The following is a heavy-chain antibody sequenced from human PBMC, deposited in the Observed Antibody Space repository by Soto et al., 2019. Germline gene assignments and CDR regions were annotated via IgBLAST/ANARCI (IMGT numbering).Heavy chain of an antibody. CDR3: ARGGSSGWSIYYYYGMEV. D-gene: IGHD6-19*01. CDR1: IGSISSYY. V-gene: IGHV4-59*01. Sequence: PSQTLSLTWTFSIGSISSYYWSWILQPPFKLLEWIGYIYYSGSTNYNPSLKSRVTISVDTSKNQFSLKLSSVTAADTAVYYCARGGSSGWSIYYYYGMEVWGQGTTVTVSS. CDR2: IYYSGST. J-gene: IGHJ6*02.